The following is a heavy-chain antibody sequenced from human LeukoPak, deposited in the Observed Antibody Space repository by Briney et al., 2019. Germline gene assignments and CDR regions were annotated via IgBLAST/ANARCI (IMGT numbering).Heavy chain of an antibody. J-gene: IGHJ4*02. CDR3: TTIGLTMIATCDY. Sequence: GGSLRLSCAASGFSFSNVWMIWVRQAPGKGLEWVCRIKTKGDGGTIDYAARVKGRFTISRDDSKNTLYLEVNSLTTEDTAVYYCTTIGLTMIATCDYWGQGTLVTVSS. CDR2: IKTKGDGGTI. CDR1: GFSFSNVW. D-gene: IGHD3-22*01. V-gene: IGHV3-15*01.